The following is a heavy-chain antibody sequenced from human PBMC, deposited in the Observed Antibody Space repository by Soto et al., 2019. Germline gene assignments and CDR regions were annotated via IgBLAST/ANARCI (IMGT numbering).Heavy chain of an antibody. D-gene: IGHD5-12*01. CDR3: SRRNLGYGIGGFDY. V-gene: IGHV1-18*01. CDR2: IGVYNGNT. Sequence: QVPLVQSGAEVKKPGASLKVSCKPSGYTFSDNGITWVRQAPGQGLEWMGWIGVYNGNTQYAQKFQGRLTMTTDTSPSTAYMELQSLRSDDTSVYYGSRRNLGYGIGGFDYLGQGMPVTFSS. J-gene: IGHJ4*02. CDR1: GYTFSDNG.